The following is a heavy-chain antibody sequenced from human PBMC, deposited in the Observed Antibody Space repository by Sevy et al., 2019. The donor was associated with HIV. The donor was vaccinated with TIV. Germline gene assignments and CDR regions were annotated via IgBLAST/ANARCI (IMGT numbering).Heavy chain of an antibody. V-gene: IGHV3-15*01. Sequence: GGSLRLSCAASGFTFTNAWMSWVRQAPGKGFEWVGRIKSKTEAATRDFAAPVKGRFAISRDDSKNTLYLQMDSLKTEDTGVYYCTAGVGASDFDYWGQGILVTVSS. D-gene: IGHD1-26*01. J-gene: IGHJ4*02. CDR1: GFTFTNAW. CDR2: IKSKTEAATR. CDR3: TAGVGASDFDY.